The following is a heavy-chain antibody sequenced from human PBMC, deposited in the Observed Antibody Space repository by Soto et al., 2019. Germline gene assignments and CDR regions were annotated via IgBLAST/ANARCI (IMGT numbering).Heavy chain of an antibody. CDR2: INSDGSST. CDR3: ARDLYSSGWYSTADWDSYGIDV. D-gene: IGHD6-19*01. J-gene: IGHJ6*02. V-gene: IGHV3-74*01. CDR1: GFTFSSYW. Sequence: GGSLRLSCAASGFTFSSYWMHWVRQAPGKGLVWVSRINSDGSSTSYADSVKGRFTISRDNAKNTLSLQMNSLRAEDTAVYYCARDLYSSGWYSTADWDSYGIDVWGQGTTVTVSS.